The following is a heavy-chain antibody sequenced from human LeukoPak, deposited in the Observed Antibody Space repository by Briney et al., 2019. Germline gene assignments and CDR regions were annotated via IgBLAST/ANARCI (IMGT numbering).Heavy chain of an antibody. D-gene: IGHD3-9*01. CDR1: GGSISSSSYF. CDR3: ARGPTGYEGY. Sequence: PSETLSLTCTVSGGSISSSSYFWGWIRQPPGKGLELIGSIYYSGSTYYNPSLKSRITISVDTSKNQFSLKLSSVTAADTAVYYCARGPTGYEGYWGQGTLVTVSS. CDR2: IYYSGST. J-gene: IGHJ4*02. V-gene: IGHV4-39*07.